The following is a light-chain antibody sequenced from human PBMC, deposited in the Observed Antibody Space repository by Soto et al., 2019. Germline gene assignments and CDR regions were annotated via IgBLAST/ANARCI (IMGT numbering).Light chain of an antibody. J-gene: IGLJ1*01. V-gene: IGLV2-14*01. CDR1: SSDVGGYNS. Sequence: QSVLTQPASVSGSPGLSIAISCTGTSSDVGGYNSVSWYQQHPGKAPKLMIYDVSNRPSGVSNRFSGSKSGNTASLTISGLQAEDEGDYYCSSYTTGCSYVFGTGTKVTVL. CDR2: DVS. CDR3: SSYTTGCSYV.